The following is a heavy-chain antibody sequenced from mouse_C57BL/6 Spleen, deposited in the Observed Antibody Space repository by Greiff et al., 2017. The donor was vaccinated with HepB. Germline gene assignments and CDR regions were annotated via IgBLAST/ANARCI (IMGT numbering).Heavy chain of an antibody. CDR3: ARSGNY. CDR2: IDPSDSYT. Sequence: QVQLQQPGAELVKPGASVKLSCKASGYTFTSYWMQWVKQRPGQGLEWIGEIDPSDSYTNYNQKFKGKATLTVDTFSSTAYMQLSSLTSEDSAVYYCARSGNYWGQGTTLTVSS. V-gene: IGHV1-50*01. J-gene: IGHJ2*01. CDR1: GYTFTSYW. D-gene: IGHD4-1*01.